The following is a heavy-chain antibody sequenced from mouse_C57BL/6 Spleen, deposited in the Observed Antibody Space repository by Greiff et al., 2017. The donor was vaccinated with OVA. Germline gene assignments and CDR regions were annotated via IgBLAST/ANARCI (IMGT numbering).Heavy chain of an antibody. CDR2: IWTGGGT. V-gene: IGHV2-9-1*01. J-gene: IGHJ2*01. D-gene: IGHD1-1*01. CDR1: GFSLTSYA. CDR3: ATHYYGSSYTYYFDY. Sequence: QVQLKQSGPGLVAPSQSLSITCTVSGFSLTSYAISWVRQPPGKGLEWLGVIWTGGGTNYNSALKSRLSISKDNSKSQVFLKMNSLQTDDTARYYCATHYYGSSYTYYFDYWGQGTTLTVSS.